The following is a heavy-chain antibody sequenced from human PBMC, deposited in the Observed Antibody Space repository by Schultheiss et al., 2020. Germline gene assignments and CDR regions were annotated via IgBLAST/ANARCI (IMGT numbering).Heavy chain of an antibody. Sequence: SETLSLTCTVSGGSISSYYWSWIRQPPGKGLEWIGRIYYSGRTYYNPSLKSRVTISVDTSKNQFSLKLSSVTAADTAVYYCARHGVDTAMACFDYWGQGTLVIVYS. CDR2: IYYSGRT. V-gene: IGHV4-59*05. CDR3: ARHGVDTAMACFDY. CDR1: GGSISSYY. D-gene: IGHD5-18*01. J-gene: IGHJ4*02.